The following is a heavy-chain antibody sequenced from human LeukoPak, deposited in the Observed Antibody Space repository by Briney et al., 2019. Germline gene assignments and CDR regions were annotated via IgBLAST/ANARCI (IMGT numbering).Heavy chain of an antibody. CDR3: ARHREAAAGTPVGSEWFDP. D-gene: IGHD6-13*01. CDR2: IYYSGST. V-gene: IGHV4-59*08. J-gene: IGHJ5*02. CDR1: GVSISSYY. Sequence: SETLSLTCTVSGVSISSYYWSWIRQPPGKGLEWIGYIYYSGSTNYNPSLKSRVTISVDTSKNHFSLKLSSVTAADTAVYYCARHREAAAGTPVGSEWFDPWGQGTLVTVSS.